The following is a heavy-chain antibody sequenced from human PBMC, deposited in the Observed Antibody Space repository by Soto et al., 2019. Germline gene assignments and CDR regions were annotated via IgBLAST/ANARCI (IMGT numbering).Heavy chain of an antibody. Sequence: EVQLVKSGGGLVKPGGSLRLSCAASGFTFSSYSMNWVRQAPGKGLEWVSSISSSSSYIYYGDSVKGRFTISRDNAKNSLYLQMNSLRAEDTAVYYCAREVSSIAARGRYFDYWGQGTLVTVSS. D-gene: IGHD6-6*01. V-gene: IGHV3-21*01. CDR1: GFTFSSYS. J-gene: IGHJ4*02. CDR2: ISSSSSYI. CDR3: AREVSSIAARGRYFDY.